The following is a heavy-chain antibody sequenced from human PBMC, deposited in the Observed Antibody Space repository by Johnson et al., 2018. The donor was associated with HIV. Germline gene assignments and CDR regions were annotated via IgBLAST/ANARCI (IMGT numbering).Heavy chain of an antibody. J-gene: IGHJ3*02. CDR2: ISYDGSNK. CDR1: GFTFSSYA. V-gene: IGHV3-30-3*01. Sequence: QVQLVESGGGLVQPGGSLRLSCAASGFTFSSYAMHWVRQAPGKGLDWVAVISYDGSNKYYADSVKGRFPISRDNSKNTLYLQMNSLRAEDTAVYYCARGGAVTRRSADAFDIWGQGTMVTVSS. CDR3: ARGGAVTRRSADAFDI. D-gene: IGHD4-11*01.